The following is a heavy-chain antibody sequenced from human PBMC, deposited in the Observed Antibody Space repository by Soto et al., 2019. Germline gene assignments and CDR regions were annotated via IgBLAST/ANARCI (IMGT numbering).Heavy chain of an antibody. V-gene: IGHV5-51*01. J-gene: IGHJ4*02. CDR1: GYSFTNYW. D-gene: IGHD6-6*01. CDR2: IYCADSDT. Sequence: GAALTISCKTSGYSFTNYWIAWVRQMSGRGMEWMGIIYCADSDTTYSPSFEAQVTISADKSITTAYLHWSSLRASDSALYYCWRQPRPENYFVDWGQGIQVTV. CDR3: WRQPRPENYFVD.